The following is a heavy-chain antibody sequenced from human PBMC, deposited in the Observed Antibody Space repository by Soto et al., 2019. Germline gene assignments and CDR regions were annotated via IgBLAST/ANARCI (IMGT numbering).Heavy chain of an antibody. CDR1: GDSITNGDVY. J-gene: IGHJ4*02. V-gene: IGHV4-39*02. CDR3: ARERPKFQYSGYDPGNFDY. D-gene: IGHD5-12*01. CDR2: IHYRGNT. Sequence: SETLSLTCTVSGDSITNGDVYWGWVRQPPGKGLEWIATIHYRGNTYYDPSLRSRVTISIDTSKNQFSLKLSSVTAADTAVYYCARERPKFQYSGYDPGNFDYWGQGTLVTVSS.